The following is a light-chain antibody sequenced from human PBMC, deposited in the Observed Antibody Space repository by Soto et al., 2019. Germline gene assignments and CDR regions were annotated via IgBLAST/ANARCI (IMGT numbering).Light chain of an antibody. CDR2: EDN. Sequence: QSALTQPRSVSGSPGQSVTISCTGTSSDVGGYNYVSWYQQHPGKAPKLMIYEDNKRPSGVSDRFSGSKSGNTASLTISGLQAEDEADYYCCSYAGSSSVLFGGGTKLTVL. V-gene: IGLV2-11*01. CDR3: CSYAGSSSVL. CDR1: SSDVGGYNY. J-gene: IGLJ2*01.